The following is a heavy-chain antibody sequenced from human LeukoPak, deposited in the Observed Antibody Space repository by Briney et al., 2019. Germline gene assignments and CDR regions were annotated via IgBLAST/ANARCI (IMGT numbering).Heavy chain of an antibody. CDR1: GFSLSTSGVG. J-gene: IGHJ4*02. V-gene: IGHV2-5*02. CDR2: IYWDDDK. D-gene: IGHD6-13*01. CDR3: VHCPPRSSWFH. Sequence: SGPTLVKPTQTLTLTCTFSGFSLSTSGVGVGWIRQPPGKALECLALIYWDDDKRYSPSLKSRLTITKDTSKNEVVLTMASMDPVDTGTYYCVHCPPRSSWFHWGQGALVTVSS.